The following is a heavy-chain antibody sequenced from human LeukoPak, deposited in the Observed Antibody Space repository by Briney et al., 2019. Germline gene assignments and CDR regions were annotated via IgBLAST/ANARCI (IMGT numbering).Heavy chain of an antibody. D-gene: IGHD5-18*01. CDR1: GFTFSSFA. Sequence: PGGSLRLSCAASGFTFSSFAMSWVRQAPGKGLEWVSAISVSGGTTYSADSVKGRFTISRDNSENIVYLQMNNLRAEDTAVYYCAGRVTGYSSGYVYWGQGTLVTVSS. V-gene: IGHV3-23*01. J-gene: IGHJ4*02. CDR2: ISVSGGTT. CDR3: AGRVTGYSSGYVY.